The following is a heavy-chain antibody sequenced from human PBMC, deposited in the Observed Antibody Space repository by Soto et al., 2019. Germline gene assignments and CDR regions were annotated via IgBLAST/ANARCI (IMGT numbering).Heavy chain of an antibody. V-gene: IGHV3-20*04. CDR3: SRYRTVTAFGRPDY. D-gene: IGHD3-3*02. CDR2: INWNSSVT. Sequence: GGSLRLSCVVSGFTFDDYSMRWVRQAPGGGLEWVAGINWNSSVTGYEDSVKISITISRHTAKHELYLQMTRLRSEDKAFSYCSRYRTVTAFGRPDYWGQGILVTVSS. CDR1: GFTFDDYS. J-gene: IGHJ4*02.